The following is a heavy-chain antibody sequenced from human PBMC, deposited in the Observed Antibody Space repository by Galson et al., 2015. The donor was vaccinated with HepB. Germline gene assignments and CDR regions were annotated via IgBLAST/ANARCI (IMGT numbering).Heavy chain of an antibody. CDR3: ARGNKFFYDSSGYRLDS. Sequence: SLRLSCAGSGITFSNYWMSWVRQAPGKGLEWVAVMSYDGSIKYYADSVKGRFTISRDNSKKTLYLQMNSLRAEDTAVYYCARGNKFFYDSSGYRLDSWGQGTPVTVSS. D-gene: IGHD3-22*01. CDR2: MSYDGSIK. CDR1: GITFSNYW. J-gene: IGHJ4*02. V-gene: IGHV3-30*03.